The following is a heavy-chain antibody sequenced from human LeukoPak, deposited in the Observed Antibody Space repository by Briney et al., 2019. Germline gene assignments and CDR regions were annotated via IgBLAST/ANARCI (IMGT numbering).Heavy chain of an antibody. CDR2: ISYDGSNK. J-gene: IGHJ4*02. CDR3: ALLPQWDPIDY. D-gene: IGHD1-26*01. V-gene: IGHV3-30*03. Sequence: GGSLRLSCAASGFTFSSYGMHWVRQAPGKGLEWVAVISYDGSNKYYADSVKGRFTISRDNSKNTLYLQMNSLRAEDTAVYYCALLPQWDPIDYWGRGTLVTVSS. CDR1: GFTFSSYG.